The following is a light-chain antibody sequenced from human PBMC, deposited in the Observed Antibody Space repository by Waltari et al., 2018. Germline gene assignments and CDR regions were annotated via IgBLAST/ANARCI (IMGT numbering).Light chain of an antibody. CDR1: QSLFSTSNSKTY. CDR2: WAS. CDR3: HHYYIPPLT. Sequence: DIVMTQSPDFLAVSLGERATINCKSSQSLFSTSNSKTYISWYQQKPGQPPKLLIYWASTRGSGVPDRFSGSGSGTDFTLTISSLQAEYVAVYYCHHYYIPPLTFGQGTRLEIK. J-gene: IGKJ5*01. V-gene: IGKV4-1*01.